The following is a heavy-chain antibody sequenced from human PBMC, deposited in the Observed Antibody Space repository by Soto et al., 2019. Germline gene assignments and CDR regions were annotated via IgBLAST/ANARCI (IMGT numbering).Heavy chain of an antibody. J-gene: IGHJ6*02. CDR1: GYTFTSYG. Sequence: ASVKVSCKASGYTFTSYGVNWVRQAPGQRLECLGWINAGNGNTKYSQKFQDRVTITRDTSASTLYLQMNNLRVEDTAVYFCARDPIQHLEGKYYYYGMDVWGQGTTVTVSS. D-gene: IGHD6-13*01. CDR2: INAGNGNT. V-gene: IGHV1-3*01. CDR3: ARDPIQHLEGKYYYYGMDV.